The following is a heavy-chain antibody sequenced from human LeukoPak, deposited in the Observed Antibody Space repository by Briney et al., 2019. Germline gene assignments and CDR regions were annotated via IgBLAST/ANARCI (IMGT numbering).Heavy chain of an antibody. CDR3: ARGSVQLWLRDTYFYMDV. CDR2: INWNGRIT. D-gene: IGHD5-18*01. J-gene: IGHJ6*03. Sequence: GGSLRLSCAASGFTFDDYAMNWVRQVPGRGLEWVSGINWNGRITEYADSVKDRFTISRQNTKNSLYLYMNNLGGEDTALYFCARGSVQLWLRDTYFYMDVWGKGTTVTVSS. V-gene: IGHV3-20*04. CDR1: GFTFDDYA.